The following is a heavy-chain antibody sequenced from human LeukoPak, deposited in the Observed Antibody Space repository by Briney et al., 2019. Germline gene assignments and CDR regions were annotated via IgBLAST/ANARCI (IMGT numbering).Heavy chain of an antibody. D-gene: IGHD2-8*02. Sequence: PGGSLRLSCAASGFTFSSYAMSWVRQAPGKGLEWVSAISGSGGSTYYADSVKGRFTISRDNSKNTLYLQMNSLRLEDTAVYYCASGRSYWYHLDYWRRGTLVTVST. V-gene: IGHV3-23*01. CDR3: ASGRSYWYHLDY. CDR1: GFTFSSYA. CDR2: ISGSGGST. J-gene: IGHJ4*02.